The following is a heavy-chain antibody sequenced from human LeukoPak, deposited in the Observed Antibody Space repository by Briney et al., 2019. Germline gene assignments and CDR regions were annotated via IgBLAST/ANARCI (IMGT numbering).Heavy chain of an antibody. CDR3: ARDSSDILTGYYHF. D-gene: IGHD3-9*01. V-gene: IGHV1-2*02. Sequence: GASAKVSCKTSGYSSNDYSLHWVRQAPGQGHEWMGWDNPNSGRTNHAPKFQGRVTLTTDTSLTTAYMELSSLLSGDTALYYCARDSSDILTGYYHFWGRGTLVTVYS. CDR2: DNPNSGRT. J-gene: IGHJ4*02. CDR1: GYSSNDYS.